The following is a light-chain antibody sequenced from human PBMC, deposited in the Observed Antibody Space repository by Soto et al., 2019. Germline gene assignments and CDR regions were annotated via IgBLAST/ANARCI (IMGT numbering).Light chain of an antibody. CDR3: MQALQTPPWS. CDR1: QSLLDSDGLNY. CDR2: LAS. Sequence: DIVMTQSPLSLPVTPGEPASISCRSSQSLLDSDGLNYLDCYFQKPGQPPELLIYLASSRATGVPDRFGGTGSGTNFTLIINTVEAEDVGIYYCMQALQTPPWSFGQGTRVEIK. J-gene: IGKJ1*01. V-gene: IGKV2-28*01.